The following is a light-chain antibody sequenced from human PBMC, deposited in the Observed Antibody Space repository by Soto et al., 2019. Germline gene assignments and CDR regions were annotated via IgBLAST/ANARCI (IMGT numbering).Light chain of an antibody. CDR1: QSISSW. V-gene: IGKV1-5*01. Sequence: IQMTQSPSTLSASLGDSVTISGRASQSISSWVAWYQQKPGKAPKLRSDDASSLESGVPSRVSGSGAGKEFTLTISSLQPDDCATDDGQQDYNYPRTVGQGTKVEIK. J-gene: IGKJ1*01. CDR3: QQDYNYPRT. CDR2: DAS.